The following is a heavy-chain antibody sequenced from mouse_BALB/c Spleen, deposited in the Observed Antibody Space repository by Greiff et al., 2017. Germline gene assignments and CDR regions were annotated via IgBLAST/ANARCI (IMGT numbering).Heavy chain of an antibody. Sequence: QVQLQQPGAELVMPGASVKMSCKASGYTFTDYWMHWVKQRPGQGLEWIGAIDTSDSYTSYNQKFKGKATLTVDESSSTAYMQLSSLTSEDSAVYYCAMGGYDRIDYWGQGTTLTVSS. V-gene: IGHV1-69*01. CDR1: GYTFTDYW. CDR2: IDTSDSYT. CDR3: AMGGYDRIDY. D-gene: IGHD2-2*01. J-gene: IGHJ2*01.